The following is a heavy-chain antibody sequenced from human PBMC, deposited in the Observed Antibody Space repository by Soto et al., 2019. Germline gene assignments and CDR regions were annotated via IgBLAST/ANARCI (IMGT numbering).Heavy chain of an antibody. CDR2: IYNSGST. D-gene: IGHD4-4*01. CDR1: GDSISSYY. CDR3: ATYDSSNHYFDC. Sequence: SETLSLTCTVSGDSISSYYWSWIRQPPGKGLEWIGHIYNSGSTNYNPSLKSRVTISVDTSKRQISLKLTSVTAADTAVYYCATYDSSNHYFDCWGQGTLVTVSS. J-gene: IGHJ4*02. V-gene: IGHV4-59*01.